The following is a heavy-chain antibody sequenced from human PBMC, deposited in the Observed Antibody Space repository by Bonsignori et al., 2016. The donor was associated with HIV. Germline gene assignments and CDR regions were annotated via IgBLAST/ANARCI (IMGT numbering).Heavy chain of an antibody. CDR3: ARDSPYSSSSAGGY. V-gene: IGHV4-61*02. CDR2: IYTSGST. Sequence: SETLSLTCTVSGGSISSGSYYWSWIRQPAGKGLEWIGRIYTSGSTNYNPSLKSRVTISVDTSKNQFSLKLSSVTAADTAVYYCARDSPYSSSSAGGYWGQGTLVTVSS. J-gene: IGHJ4*02. D-gene: IGHD6-6*01. CDR1: GGSISSGSYY.